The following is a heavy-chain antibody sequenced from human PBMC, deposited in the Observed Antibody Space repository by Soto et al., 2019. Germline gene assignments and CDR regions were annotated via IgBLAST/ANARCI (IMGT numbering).Heavy chain of an antibody. CDR2: ISYDGSNK. J-gene: IGHJ6*02. Sequence: GGSLRLSCAASGFTLSSYGMHWVRQAPGKGMEWVAVISYDGSNKYYANSVKGRFTISRDNSRNTLYLQMNRLRAEDTAVYYCAHDFRGYSYGRYYYGMDVWGQGTTVNVSS. CDR3: AHDFRGYSYGRYYYGMDV. CDR1: GFTLSSYG. V-gene: IGHV3-30*18. D-gene: IGHD5-18*01.